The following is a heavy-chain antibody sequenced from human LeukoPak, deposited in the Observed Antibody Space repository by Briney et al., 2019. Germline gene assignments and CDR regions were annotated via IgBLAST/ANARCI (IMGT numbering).Heavy chain of an antibody. V-gene: IGHV3-66*01. Sequence: GGSLRLSCAASGFTVSSNYMSWVRQAPGKGLEWVSVIYSGGSTYYADSVKGRFTISRDNSKNTLYLQMNSLRAEDTAVYYCVRITMMVVVMKNDAFDIWGQGTMVTVSS. CDR2: IYSGGST. CDR3: VRITMMVVVMKNDAFDI. J-gene: IGHJ3*02. D-gene: IGHD3-22*01. CDR1: GFTVSSNY.